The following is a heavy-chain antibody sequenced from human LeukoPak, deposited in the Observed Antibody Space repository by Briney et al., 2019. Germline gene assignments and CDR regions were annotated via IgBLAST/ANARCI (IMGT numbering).Heavy chain of an antibody. J-gene: IGHJ4*02. CDR1: GGSISSYY. CDR3: ARFLYGDPYYFDY. D-gene: IGHD4-17*01. Sequence: PSETLSLTCTVSGGSISSYYWSWIRQPPGKGLELIGYIYYSGSTNYNPSLKSRVTISVDTSKNQFSLKLSSVTAADTAVYYCARFLYGDPYYFDYWGQGTLVTVSS. CDR2: IYYSGST. V-gene: IGHV4-59*01.